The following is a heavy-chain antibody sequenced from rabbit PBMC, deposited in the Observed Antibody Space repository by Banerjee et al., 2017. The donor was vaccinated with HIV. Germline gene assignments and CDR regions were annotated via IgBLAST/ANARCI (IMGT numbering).Heavy chain of an antibody. D-gene: IGHD6-1*01. CDR3: ARGVYTYGYAHNL. CDR1: GFSFSSGYD. CDR2: IYTGSGHT. V-gene: IGHV1S40*01. J-gene: IGHJ4*01. Sequence: QSLEESGGGLVQPEGSLTLTCKASGFSFSSGYDMCWVRQAPGKGLEWIGCIYTGSGHTYYASWAKGRFTISKTSSTTVTLQMTSLTAADTATYFCARGVYTYGYAHNLWGPGTLVTVS.